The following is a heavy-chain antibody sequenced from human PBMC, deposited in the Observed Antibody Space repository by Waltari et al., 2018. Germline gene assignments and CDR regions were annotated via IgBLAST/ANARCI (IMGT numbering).Heavy chain of an antibody. CDR3: ARVGAYCGGDCYSRAFDI. V-gene: IGHV4-59*01. CDR1: GGSISSYY. Sequence: QVQLQESGPGLVKPSETLSLTCTVSGGSISSYYWRWIRQPPGKGLAWIGYIYYSGGTNYNPSLKSRVTISVDTSKNQFSLKLSSVTAADTAVYYCARVGAYCGGDCYSRAFDIWGQGTMVTVSS. J-gene: IGHJ3*02. D-gene: IGHD2-21*02. CDR2: IYYSGGT.